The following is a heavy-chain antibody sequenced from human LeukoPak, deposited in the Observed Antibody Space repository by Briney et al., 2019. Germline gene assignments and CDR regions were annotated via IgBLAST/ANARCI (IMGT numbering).Heavy chain of an antibody. Sequence: GGSLRLSCAASGFTFSSYSMTWVRQAPGKGLEWVSYISNSGSTIYYADSVKGRFTISRDNARNSLYLQMTSLRAEDTAVYHCARAWHSSGSYAVDNWGQGTLVTVSS. CDR2: ISNSGSTI. D-gene: IGHD6-19*01. V-gene: IGHV3-48*04. CDR3: ARAWHSSGSYAVDN. CDR1: GFTFSSYS. J-gene: IGHJ4*02.